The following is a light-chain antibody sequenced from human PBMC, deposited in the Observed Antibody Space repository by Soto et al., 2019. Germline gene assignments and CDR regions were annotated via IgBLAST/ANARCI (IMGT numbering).Light chain of an antibody. Sequence: QSALTQPASVSGSPGQSITISCTGTSDDIGANNYVSWYQHHPGKAPKILIYEAANRPSGISHRFSGSKSGNTASLTISGLQAEGEADYFFPSYTRASTLVFGGWTQLTVL. CDR2: EAA. CDR3: PSYTRASTLV. J-gene: IGLJ2*01. CDR1: SDDIGANNY. V-gene: IGLV2-14*01.